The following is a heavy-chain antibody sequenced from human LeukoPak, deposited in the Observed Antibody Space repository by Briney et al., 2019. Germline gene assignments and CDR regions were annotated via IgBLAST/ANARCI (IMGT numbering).Heavy chain of an antibody. CDR1: GGSISSSSYY. V-gene: IGHV4-39*07. D-gene: IGHD5-12*01. CDR2: IYYSGST. Sequence: SETLSLTCTVSGGSISSSSYYWGWIRQPPGKGLEWIGSIYYSGSTYYNPSLKSRVTISVDTSKNQFSLKLSSVTAADTAVYCCARGGVVATTPRWYYFDYWGQGTLVTVSS. J-gene: IGHJ4*02. CDR3: ARGGVVATTPRWYYFDY.